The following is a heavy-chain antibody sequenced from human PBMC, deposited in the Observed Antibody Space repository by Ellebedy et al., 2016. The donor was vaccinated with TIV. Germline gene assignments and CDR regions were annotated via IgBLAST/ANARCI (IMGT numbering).Heavy chain of an antibody. CDR2: ISGSGGST. J-gene: IGHJ6*02. D-gene: IGHD4-17*01. CDR1: GFTFSSYA. CDR3: AKDFPTVTMFYYYYGMDV. Sequence: LSLTCAASGFTFSSYAMSWVRQAPGKGLEWVSGISGSGGSTYHADSVKGRFTISRDNSKNTLYLQMNSLRAEDTAVYYCAKDFPTVTMFYYYYGMDVWGQGTTVTVSS. V-gene: IGHV3-23*01.